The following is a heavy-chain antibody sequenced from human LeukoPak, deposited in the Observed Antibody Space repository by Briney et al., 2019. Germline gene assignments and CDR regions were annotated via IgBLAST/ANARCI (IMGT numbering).Heavy chain of an antibody. V-gene: IGHV3-30-3*01. CDR3: ARDPPYSSGWYGDFDY. J-gene: IGHJ4*02. CDR1: GFTFSSYA. Sequence: PGGSLRLSCAASGFTFSSYAMHWVRQAPGKGLEWVAVISYDGSNKYYADSVKGRFTISRDNSKNTLYLQMNSLGAEDTAVYYCARDPPYSSGWYGDFDYWGQGTLVTVSS. CDR2: ISYDGSNK. D-gene: IGHD6-19*01.